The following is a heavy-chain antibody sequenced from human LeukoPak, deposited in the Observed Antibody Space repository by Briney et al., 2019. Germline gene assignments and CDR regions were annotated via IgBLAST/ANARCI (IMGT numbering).Heavy chain of an antibody. Sequence: PGGSLRLSCAASGFTVSSNYMSWVRQAPGKGLEWVSSISGSGGSTYYADSVKGRFTISRDNSQNTLYLQMNSLRAEDTAVYYCAKDRSGGGDYYFGMDVWGPGTTVTVSS. CDR3: AKDRSGGGDYYFGMDV. D-gene: IGHD6-19*01. CDR2: ISGSGGST. CDR1: GFTVSSNY. V-gene: IGHV3-23*01. J-gene: IGHJ6*02.